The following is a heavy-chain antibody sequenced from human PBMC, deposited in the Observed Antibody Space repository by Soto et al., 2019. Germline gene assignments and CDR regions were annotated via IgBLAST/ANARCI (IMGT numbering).Heavy chain of an antibody. Sequence: QIILKESGPTLVRPTQTLTLTCSFSGFSLTTDGVGVGWVRQPPGEALEWLALIYWDDDERYSPSLKTRLTITKDPSKNQVVLIMTNMDPVDTATYYCAHSRNLITEDAQVGDFDYWGQGTLVTVSS. J-gene: IGHJ4*02. CDR1: GFSLTTDGVG. D-gene: IGHD3-10*01. CDR2: IYWDDDE. V-gene: IGHV2-5*02. CDR3: AHSRNLITEDAQVGDFDY.